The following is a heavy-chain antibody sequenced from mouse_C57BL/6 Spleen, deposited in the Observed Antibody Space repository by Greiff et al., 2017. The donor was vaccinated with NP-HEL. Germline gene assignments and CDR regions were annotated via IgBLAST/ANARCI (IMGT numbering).Heavy chain of an antibody. CDR3: ARGGVDY. V-gene: IGHV1-61*01. CDR2: LYPSDSET. J-gene: IGHJ2*01. CDR1: GYTFTSYW. Sequence: VQLQQSWAELVRPGSSVKLSCKASGYTFTSYWMDWVKQRPGQGLEWIGNLYPSDSETHYNQKFKDKATLTVDKSSRTAYMQLSSLTSEDSAVYYCARGGVDYWGQGTTLTVSS.